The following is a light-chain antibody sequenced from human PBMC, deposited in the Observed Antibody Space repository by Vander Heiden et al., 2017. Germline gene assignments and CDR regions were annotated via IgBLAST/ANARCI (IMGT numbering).Light chain of an antibody. CDR2: EVS. Sequence: QSALTQPASVSGSPGQSITISCTGTSSDVGSYNLVSWYQQHPGKAPTLMIYEVSKRPSGVSNRFSGSKSGNTASLTISGLQAEDEADYYCCSHAGSSAPWVFGGGTRLTVL. CDR3: CSHAGSSAPWV. CDR1: SSDVGSYNL. V-gene: IGLV2-23*02. J-gene: IGLJ3*02.